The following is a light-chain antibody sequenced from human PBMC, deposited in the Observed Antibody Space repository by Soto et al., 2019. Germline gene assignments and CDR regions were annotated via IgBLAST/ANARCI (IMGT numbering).Light chain of an antibody. CDR1: QSVSSN. CDR2: GAS. V-gene: IGKV3-15*01. Sequence: EILMTQSPATLSVSPGERATLSCRASQSVSSNLAWYQQKPGQAPRLLIYGASTRATGIPARFSGSGSGTEFTLTISSLQSEDLAVYYCQQYNNQWTFGQGTKV. J-gene: IGKJ1*01. CDR3: QQYNNQWT.